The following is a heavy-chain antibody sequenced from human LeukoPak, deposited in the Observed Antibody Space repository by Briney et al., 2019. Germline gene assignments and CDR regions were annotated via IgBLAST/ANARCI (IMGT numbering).Heavy chain of an antibody. Sequence: PGESLKISCKGSGYSFTSYWIAWVRQMPGKGLEWMGIVNPADSDTRYSPSFQGQVTISVDKSISTAYLQWSSLQASDTATYYCATVPRIPAVGNTEYFQYWGQGTLVTVSS. CDR3: ATVPRIPAVGNTEYFQY. V-gene: IGHV5-51*01. CDR1: GYSFTSYW. D-gene: IGHD6-13*01. J-gene: IGHJ1*01. CDR2: VNPADSDT.